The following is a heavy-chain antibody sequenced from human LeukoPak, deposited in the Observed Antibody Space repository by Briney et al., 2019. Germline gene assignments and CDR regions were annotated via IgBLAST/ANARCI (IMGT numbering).Heavy chain of an antibody. CDR1: GDSISGTNW. V-gene: IGHV4-4*02. Sequence: SGTLSLTCAVSGDSISGTNWWSWVRQSPGKGLEWIGRIYTSGSTNYNPSLKSRVTISVDTSKNQFSLKLSSVTAADTAVYYCARLPVSDDAFDIWGQGTMVTVSS. CDR3: ARLPVSDDAFDI. CDR2: IYTSGST. J-gene: IGHJ3*02.